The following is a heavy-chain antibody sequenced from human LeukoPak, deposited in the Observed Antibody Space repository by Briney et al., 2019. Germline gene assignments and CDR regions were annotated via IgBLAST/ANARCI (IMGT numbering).Heavy chain of an antibody. V-gene: IGHV7-4-1*02. CDR2: INTNTGNP. D-gene: IGHD3-10*01. Sequence: VASVTVSYKASGYTFTGYYMHWVRQAPGQGLEWMGWINTNTGNPTYAQGFTGRFVLSVDTSVNTAFLEITSLKSEDTAVYYCARGNRPQRFYGSGSFDPWGQGTLVSVSS. J-gene: IGHJ5*02. CDR1: GYTFTGYY. CDR3: ARGNRPQRFYGSGSFDP.